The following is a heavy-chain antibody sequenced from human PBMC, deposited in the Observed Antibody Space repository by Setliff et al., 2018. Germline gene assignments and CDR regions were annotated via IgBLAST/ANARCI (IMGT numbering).Heavy chain of an antibody. J-gene: IGHJ5*01. CDR1: GFIFSGSA. V-gene: IGHV3-73*01. Sequence: PGGSLRLSCAASGFIFSGSAMYWVRQASGKGLEWVGRIRSKSDNYATAYAVSVRGRFTISRDDSKNTAYLQMNSLRAEDTAIYYCLKGGWGATFHSWGQGTLVTVSS. CDR3: LKGGWGATFHS. CDR2: IRSKSDNYAT. D-gene: IGHD1-26*01.